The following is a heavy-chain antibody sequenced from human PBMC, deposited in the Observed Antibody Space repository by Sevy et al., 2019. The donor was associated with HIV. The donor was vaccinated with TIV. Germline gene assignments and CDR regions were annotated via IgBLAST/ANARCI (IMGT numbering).Heavy chain of an antibody. Sequence: GESLKISCAASGFTFSSYGMHWVRQAPGKGLEWVAVISYDGSNKYYADSVKGRFTISRDNSKNTLYLQMNSLRAEDTAVYYCAKDAQSYYDFWSGYPLPHFDHWGQGTLVTVSS. D-gene: IGHD3-3*01. CDR3: AKDAQSYYDFWSGYPLPHFDH. J-gene: IGHJ4*02. CDR2: ISYDGSNK. CDR1: GFTFSSYG. V-gene: IGHV3-30*18.